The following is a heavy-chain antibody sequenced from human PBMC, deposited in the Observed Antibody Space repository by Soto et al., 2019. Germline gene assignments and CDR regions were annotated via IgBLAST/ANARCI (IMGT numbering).Heavy chain of an antibody. CDR3: ARSSGGNFGIIIEGSNWFDP. Sequence: ASVKVSCKAPGDTFTSYYLNWVRQAPGQGLEWMGVINPHGGSTKYAQKFQGRITMARDTSRSTVYMELSSLRSDDTAIYYCARSSGGNFGIIIEGSNWFDPWGQGTLVTVSS. CDR2: INPHGGST. V-gene: IGHV1-46*01. J-gene: IGHJ5*02. CDR1: GDTFTSYY. D-gene: IGHD3-3*01.